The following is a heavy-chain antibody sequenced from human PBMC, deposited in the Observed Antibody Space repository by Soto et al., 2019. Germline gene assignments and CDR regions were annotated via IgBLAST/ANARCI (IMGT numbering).Heavy chain of an antibody. CDR3: ARSSGGNFGIIIEGSNWFDP. Sequence: ASVKVSCKAPGDTFTSYYLNWVRQAPGQGLEWMGVINPHGGSTKYAQKFQGRITMARDTSRSTVYMELSSLRSDDTAIYYCARSSGGNFGIIIEGSNWFDPWGQGTLVTVSS. CDR2: INPHGGST. V-gene: IGHV1-46*01. J-gene: IGHJ5*02. CDR1: GDTFTSYY. D-gene: IGHD3-3*01.